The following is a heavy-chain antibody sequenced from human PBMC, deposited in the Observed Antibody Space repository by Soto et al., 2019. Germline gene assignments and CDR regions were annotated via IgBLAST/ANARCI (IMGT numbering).Heavy chain of an antibody. D-gene: IGHD4-17*01. J-gene: IGHJ4*02. Sequence: QVQLVESGGGVVQPGGSLRLSCAASGFTFGRHGMHWVHQAPGKGLEWVAVIGSDGRRDSYADSVKGRFTISRDNGQNTRYLQMNSLRAEDTAVYYCARDDDYGDNGLDYWGQGTLVTVSS. V-gene: IGHV3-33*01. CDR1: GFTFGRHG. CDR2: IGSDGRRD. CDR3: ARDDDYGDNGLDY.